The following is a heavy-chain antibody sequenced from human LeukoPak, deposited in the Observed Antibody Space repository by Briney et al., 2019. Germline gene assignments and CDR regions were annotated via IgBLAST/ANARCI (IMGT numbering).Heavy chain of an antibody. CDR3: AGYSGGIQYYFDY. D-gene: IGHD1-26*01. CDR2: INHSGST. Sequence: SETLSLTCAVYGGSFSGYYWSWIRQPPGKGLEWIGEINHSGSTNYNPSLKSRVTISVDTSKNRFSLKLRSVTAADTAVYYCAGYSGGIQYYFDYWGQGTLVTVSS. CDR1: GGSFSGYY. J-gene: IGHJ4*02. V-gene: IGHV4-34*01.